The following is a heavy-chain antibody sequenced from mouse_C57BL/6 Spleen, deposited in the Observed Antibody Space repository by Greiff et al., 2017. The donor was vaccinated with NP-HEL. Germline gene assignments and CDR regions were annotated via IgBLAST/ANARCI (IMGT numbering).Heavy chain of an antibody. D-gene: IGHD3-1*01. V-gene: IGHV1-64*01. Sequence: VQLQQSGAELVKPGASVKLSCKASGYTFTSYWMHWVKQRPGQGLEWIGMIHPNSGSTNYNEKFKSKATLTVDKSSSTAYMQLSSRTSEDSAVYYCVKGDRGGGDGDYFDYWGQGTTLTVSS. CDR1: GYTFTSYW. CDR3: VKGDRGGGDGDYFDY. J-gene: IGHJ2*01. CDR2: IHPNSGST.